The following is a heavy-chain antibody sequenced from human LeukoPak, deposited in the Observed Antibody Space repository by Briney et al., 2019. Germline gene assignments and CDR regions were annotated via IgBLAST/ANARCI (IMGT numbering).Heavy chain of an antibody. J-gene: IGHJ4*02. CDR2: ISRTTDNT. Sequence: GGSLRLSCAASGFTVNNYAMGWVRQAPGKGLERVSAISRTTDNTYYADSVKGRFTISRDTSSNTLYLQMNSLRAEDTAIYYCAKGPLTYFYDSSGYQKTYYWGQGTLVTVSS. V-gene: IGHV3-23*01. D-gene: IGHD3-22*01. CDR3: AKGPLTYFYDSSGYQKTYY. CDR1: GFTVNNYA.